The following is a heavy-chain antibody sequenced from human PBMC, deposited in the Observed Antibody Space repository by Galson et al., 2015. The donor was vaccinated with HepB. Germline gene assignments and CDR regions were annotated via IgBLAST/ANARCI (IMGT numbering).Heavy chain of an antibody. CDR1: GFAFDSHA. Sequence: SLRLSCAASGFAFDSHAMSWVRQAPGRGLEWISGITGKGDSTFSADSVKGRFTVSKDNSNNMLYLQMNSLRAEDAGLYFCAKGYGIFDSWGQGILVTVSS. V-gene: IGHV3-23*01. CDR2: ITGKGDST. CDR3: AKGYGIFDS. J-gene: IGHJ5*01. D-gene: IGHD5-18*01.